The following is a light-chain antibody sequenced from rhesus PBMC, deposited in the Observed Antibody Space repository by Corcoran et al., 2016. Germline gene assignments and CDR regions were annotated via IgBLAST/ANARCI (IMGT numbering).Light chain of an antibody. CDR3: QQYSSSPYS. Sequence: DIQMTQSPSSLSASVGDTVTITCRASQSISSWLAWYQQKPGKAPKLLIYKASSLQSGVPSRFIGRGPGTDFTLTISSLQSEDFATYYCQQYSSSPYSFGQGTKVEIK. J-gene: IGKJ2*01. CDR1: QSISSW. CDR2: KAS. V-gene: IGKV1-22*01.